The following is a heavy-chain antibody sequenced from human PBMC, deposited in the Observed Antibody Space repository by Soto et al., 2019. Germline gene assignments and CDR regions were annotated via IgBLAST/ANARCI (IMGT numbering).Heavy chain of an antibody. D-gene: IGHD2-8*01. Sequence: QGQLVQSGAEEKKPGASVKVSCKASGYTFSRYGISWVRQAPGQGLEWMGWISGYNGDTKYAQKFQGRVTMTVDTSTSTAYMELRSLTSDDTAVYYCAKNGQPPYYYYGMDVWGQGTTVGVSS. CDR3: AKNGQPPYYYYGMDV. CDR2: ISGYNGDT. CDR1: GYTFSRYG. V-gene: IGHV1-18*01. J-gene: IGHJ6*02.